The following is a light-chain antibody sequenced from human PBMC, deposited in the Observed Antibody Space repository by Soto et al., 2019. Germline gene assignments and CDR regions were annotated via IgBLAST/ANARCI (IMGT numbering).Light chain of an antibody. CDR3: QQSYSTPWT. J-gene: IGKJ1*01. CDR2: AAS. Sequence: EIQMTQSPSSLSASVGDRVTITCRASQSISSYLNWYQQKPGKATKLLIYAASSLQSGVPSRFSGSGSGTDFTLTISSLQPEDFATYYCQQSYSTPWTFGQGTKVDIK. CDR1: QSISSY. V-gene: IGKV1-39*01.